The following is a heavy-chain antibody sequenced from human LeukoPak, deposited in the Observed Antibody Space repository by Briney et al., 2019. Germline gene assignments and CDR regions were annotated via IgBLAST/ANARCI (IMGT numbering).Heavy chain of an antibody. J-gene: IGHJ6*03. D-gene: IGHD1-7*01. Sequence: GGSLRLSCAASGIPFSASGVHWVRQSPGKGLEWVTFILSDESNKYYSESVKGRFTISRDNSKNMVYLQMDSLRREDTAVYYCAKDGIPETGTTDVEIHYMDVWGKGTTVTVSS. CDR2: ILSDESNK. V-gene: IGHV3-30*02. CDR1: GIPFSASG. CDR3: AKDGIPETGTTDVEIHYMDV.